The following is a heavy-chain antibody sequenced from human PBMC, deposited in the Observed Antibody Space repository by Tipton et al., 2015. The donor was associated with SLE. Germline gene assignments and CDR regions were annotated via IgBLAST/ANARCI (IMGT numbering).Heavy chain of an antibody. CDR1: GFTVSSAY. CDR2: MYSGGST. V-gene: IGHV3-53*04. J-gene: IGHJ4*02. CDR3: ARVRQSRQGPPDFGY. D-gene: IGHD3-10*01. Sequence: SLRLSCAASGFTVSSAYMNWVRQAPGKGLEWVSIMYSGGSTYYADSVKGRFTISRHNSKNTLYLQMNSLRTEDTAVYYCARVRQSRQGPPDFGYWGQGTLVTVSS.